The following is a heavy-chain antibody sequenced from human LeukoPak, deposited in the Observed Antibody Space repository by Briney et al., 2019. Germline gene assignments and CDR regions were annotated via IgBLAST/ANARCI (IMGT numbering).Heavy chain of an antibody. D-gene: IGHD1-1*01. CDR3: ARQGSKEYNWNKDTFDY. J-gene: IGHJ4*02. CDR1: GYSFTSYW. CDR2: IYPGDSDT. V-gene: IGHV5-51*01. Sequence: KLGESLKISCKGSGYSFTSYWIGWVRQMPGKGLEWMGIIYPGDSDTRYSPSFQGQVTISADKSISTAYLQWSSQKASDTAMYYCARQGSKEYNWNKDTFDYWGRGTLVTVSS.